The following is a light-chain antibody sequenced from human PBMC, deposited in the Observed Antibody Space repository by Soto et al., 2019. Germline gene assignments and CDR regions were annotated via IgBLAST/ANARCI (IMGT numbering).Light chain of an antibody. CDR2: EVS. J-gene: IGLJ2*01. CDR3: SSYAGSNTVV. Sequence: QSALTQPPSASGSPGQSVTISCTGTSSDVGGYNYVSWYQQYPGKAPKLMIYEVSKRPSGVPDRFSGSKSGNTASLTVSGFQAEDEADYYCSSYAGSNTVVFGGGTKLTVL. V-gene: IGLV2-8*01. CDR1: SSDVGGYNY.